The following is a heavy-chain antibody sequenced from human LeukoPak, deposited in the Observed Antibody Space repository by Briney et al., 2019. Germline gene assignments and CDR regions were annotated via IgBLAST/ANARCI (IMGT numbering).Heavy chain of an antibody. D-gene: IGHD5-18*01. V-gene: IGHV3-30*02. CDR2: IRYDGSNK. J-gene: IGHJ4*02. CDR3: VRDKLRYSYGPYFDY. CDR1: GFTFSSYG. Sequence: GGSLRLSCAASGFTFSSYGMHWVRQAPGKGLEWVAFIRYDGSNKYYADSVKGRFTISRDNSKNTLYLQMNSLRSEDTAVYYCVRDKLRYSYGPYFDYWGQGTLVTASS.